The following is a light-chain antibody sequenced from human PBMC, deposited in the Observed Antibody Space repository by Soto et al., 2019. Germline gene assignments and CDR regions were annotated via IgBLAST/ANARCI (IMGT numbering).Light chain of an antibody. CDR1: QSVTSSN. CDR3: QQYGSSPTT. Sequence: IVLTQSPGTLSLSPGETAILSCRASQSVTSSNLAWYQQRPGQAPRLLIYGASYRATGIAERFSGSGSGADFRLTISRLEPEDFAVYYCQQYGSSPTTFGQGTKVEIK. V-gene: IGKV3-20*01. J-gene: IGKJ1*01. CDR2: GAS.